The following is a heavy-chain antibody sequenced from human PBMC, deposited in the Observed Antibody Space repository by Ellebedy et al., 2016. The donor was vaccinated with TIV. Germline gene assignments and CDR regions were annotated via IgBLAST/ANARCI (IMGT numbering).Heavy chain of an antibody. D-gene: IGHD6-13*01. CDR2: IFNNGRT. J-gene: IGHJ4*02. CDR3: ATHAGHASSWYFFDS. Sequence: GESLKISCAASGFTFTTYWMSWVRQAPGKGLEWISVIFNNGRTHYADSVKGRFTISRHNSYNTLFLEMNSLRPEDTAVYYCATHAGHASSWYFFDSWGPGTLVTVSS. CDR1: GFTFTTYW. V-gene: IGHV3-53*04.